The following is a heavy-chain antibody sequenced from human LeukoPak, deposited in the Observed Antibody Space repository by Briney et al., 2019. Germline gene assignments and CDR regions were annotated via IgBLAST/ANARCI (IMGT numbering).Heavy chain of an antibody. CDR3: ARGSEYSSGWYDY. V-gene: IGHV3-9*01. D-gene: IGHD6-19*01. CDR2: ISWNSGSI. Sequence: TGGSLRLSCAVSGFTFADYAMHWVRHAPGKGLEWVSGISWNSGSIGYADSVKGRFTISRDNAKNSLYLQMNSLRAEDTALYYCARGSEYSSGWYDYWGQGTLVTVSS. J-gene: IGHJ4*02. CDR1: GFTFADYA.